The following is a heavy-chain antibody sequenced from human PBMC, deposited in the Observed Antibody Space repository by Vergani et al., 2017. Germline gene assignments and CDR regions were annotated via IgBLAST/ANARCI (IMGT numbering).Heavy chain of an antibody. J-gene: IGHJ3*01. V-gene: IGHV3-21*01. CDR2: ISSSSSYI. D-gene: IGHD6-13*01. Sequence: EVQLVESGGGLVKPGGSLRLSCAASGFTFSSYSMNWVRQAPGKGLEWVSSISSSSSYIYYADSVKGRFTISRDNAKNSLYLQMNSLRAEDTAVYYCARDQIIAAADDAFDLWGQGTMVTVSS. CDR3: ARDQIIAAADDAFDL. CDR1: GFTFSSYS.